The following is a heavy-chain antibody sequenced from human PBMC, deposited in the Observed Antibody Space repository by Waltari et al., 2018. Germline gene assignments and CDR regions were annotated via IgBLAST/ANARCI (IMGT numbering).Heavy chain of an antibody. J-gene: IGHJ4*02. V-gene: IGHV3-21*01. D-gene: IGHD6-19*01. Sequence: EVQLVESGGGLVKPGGSLRLSCAASGFTFSSYSMNWVRQAPGKGLEWVSSISSSSSYIYYADSGKGRFTISRDNAKNSLYLQMNSLRAEDTAVYYCARGSGGWYSGLFDYWGQGTLVTVSS. CDR2: ISSSSSYI. CDR1: GFTFSSYS. CDR3: ARGSGGWYSGLFDY.